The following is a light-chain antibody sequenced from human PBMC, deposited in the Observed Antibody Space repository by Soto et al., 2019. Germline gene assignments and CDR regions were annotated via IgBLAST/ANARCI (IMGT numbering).Light chain of an antibody. V-gene: IGKV3-20*01. CDR2: TAS. J-gene: IGKJ1*01. CDR1: QSVSSSS. CDR3: QQYGRSPWT. Sequence: IVLTQSPGTVSLSPWERATLSCRASQSVSSSSLAWYQQRPGQAPRLLIFTASSRATGTPDRFSGSGSGTDFILTISRLEPDDFAVYYCQQYGRSPWTFGQGTKVDIK.